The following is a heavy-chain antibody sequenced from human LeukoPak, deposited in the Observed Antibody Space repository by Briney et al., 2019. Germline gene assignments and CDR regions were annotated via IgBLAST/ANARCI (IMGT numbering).Heavy chain of an antibody. Sequence: ASVKVSCKASGYTFTSYAMNWVRQAPGQGLEWMGWINTNTGNPTYAQGFTGRFVFSLDTSVSTAYLQISSLKAEDTAVYYCARGGWKRYNWYFDLWGRGTLVTVSS. CDR2: INTNTGNP. CDR1: GYTFTSYA. J-gene: IGHJ2*01. D-gene: IGHD6-19*01. V-gene: IGHV7-4-1*02. CDR3: ARGGWKRYNWYFDL.